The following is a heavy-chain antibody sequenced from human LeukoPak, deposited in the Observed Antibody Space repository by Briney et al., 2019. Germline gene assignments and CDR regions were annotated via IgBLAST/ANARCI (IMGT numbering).Heavy chain of an antibody. CDR3: ARREISSGYVYYFDY. CDR1: GGSISSYY. Sequence: SETLSLTCTVSGGSISSYYWSWIRQPPGKGLEWIGYIYYSGSTNYNSSLKSRVTLSVDTSKNLFSLKLSSVTAADTAVYYCARREISSGYVYYFDYWGQGTLVTVSS. J-gene: IGHJ4*02. V-gene: IGHV4-59*01. D-gene: IGHD3-22*01. CDR2: IYYSGST.